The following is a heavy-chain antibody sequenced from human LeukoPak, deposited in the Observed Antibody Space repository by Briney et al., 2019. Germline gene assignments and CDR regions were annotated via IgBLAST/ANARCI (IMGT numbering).Heavy chain of an antibody. D-gene: IGHD3-22*01. V-gene: IGHV3-9*01. Sequence: GGSLRLSCAASGFTFDDYAMHWVRQAPGKGLEWVSGISWNSGSIGYADSVKGRFTISRDNAKKSLYLQMDSLTTEDTALYYCTKGGHYFDSSGYPLEYWGQGTLVTVSS. CDR2: ISWNSGSI. J-gene: IGHJ4*02. CDR1: GFTFDDYA. CDR3: TKGGHYFDSSGYPLEY.